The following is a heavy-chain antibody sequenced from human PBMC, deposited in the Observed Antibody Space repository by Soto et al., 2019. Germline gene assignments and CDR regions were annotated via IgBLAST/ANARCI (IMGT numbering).Heavy chain of an antibody. CDR3: ARDKITGLFDY. D-gene: IGHD2-8*02. CDR2: INHSGST. CDR1: GGSFIGYC. J-gene: IGHJ4*02. Sequence: SETLSLTCAVYGGSFIGYCWTWIRQPPGTGLEWIGEINHSGSTNYNPSLKSRVTIPVDTSKNQFSLKLTSVTAADTAVYYCARDKITGLFDYWGQGTLVTVSS. V-gene: IGHV4-34*01.